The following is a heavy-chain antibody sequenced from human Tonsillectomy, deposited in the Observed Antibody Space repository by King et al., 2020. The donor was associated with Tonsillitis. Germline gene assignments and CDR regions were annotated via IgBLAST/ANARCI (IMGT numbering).Heavy chain of an antibody. V-gene: IGHV2-70*04. J-gene: IGHJ6*03. CDR3: ARIQEGRYYLGSSGYYYYYYYMHV. Sequence: TLKESGPALVKPTQTLTLPCTFSGFSLSTSEMRVGWIRQPPGKALEWLARIDGNDDEFYSTSLMTRLTISKDTSKNQVVLTMTNMDPVDTATKYCARIQEGRYYLGSSGYYYYYYYMHVRGTGTTVTVSS. CDR1: GFSLSTSEMR. D-gene: IGHD3-22*01. CDR2: IDGNDDE.